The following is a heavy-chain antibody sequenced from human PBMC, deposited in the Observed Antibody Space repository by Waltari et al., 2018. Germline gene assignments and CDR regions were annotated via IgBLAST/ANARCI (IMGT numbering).Heavy chain of an antibody. V-gene: IGHV1-24*01. CDR2: FDPEDGET. D-gene: IGHD3-10*01. CDR1: GYTLTELS. J-gene: IGHJ6*02. CDR3: ATDILRITMVRGPYYYYGMDV. Sequence: QVQLVQSGAEVKKPGASVKVSCKVSGYTLTELSMHWVRQAPGQGLEWMGGFDPEDGETIYAQKFQGRVTMTEDTSTDTAYMELSSLRSEDTAVYYCATDILRITMVRGPYYYYGMDVWGQGTTVTVSS.